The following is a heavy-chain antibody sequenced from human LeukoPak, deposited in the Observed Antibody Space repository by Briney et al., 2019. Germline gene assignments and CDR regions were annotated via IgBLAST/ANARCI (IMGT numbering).Heavy chain of an antibody. D-gene: IGHD1-26*01. V-gene: IGHV3-9*01. CDR2: ISWNSGRI. CDR1: GFTFDDYA. Sequence: GGSLRLSCAASGFTFDDYAMHWVRQAPGKGLEWVSGISWNSGRIGYADSVKGRFTISRDNSKNTLYLQMNSLRAEDTAVYYCAKGEFGGYSRVFFDHWGQGTLVTVSS. J-gene: IGHJ4*02. CDR3: AKGEFGGYSRVFFDH.